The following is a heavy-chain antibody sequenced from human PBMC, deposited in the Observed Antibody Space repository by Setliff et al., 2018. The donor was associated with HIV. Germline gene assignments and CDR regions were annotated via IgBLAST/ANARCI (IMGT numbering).Heavy chain of an antibody. CDR1: GGSFSGYY. D-gene: IGHD3-10*01. V-gene: IGHV4-34*01. CDR3: ARLSGGMVPNY. CDR2: INHSGST. J-gene: IGHJ4*02. Sequence: SETLSLTCAVYGGSFSGYYWSWIRQPPGKGLEWIGEINHSGSTHYNPSLKRRVTISVDPSKNQILLRLSSVTAADTAVYYCARLSGGMVPNYWGQGTLVTSPQ.